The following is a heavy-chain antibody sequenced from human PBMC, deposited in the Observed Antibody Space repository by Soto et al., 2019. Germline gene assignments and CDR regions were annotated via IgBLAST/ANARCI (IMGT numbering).Heavy chain of an antibody. D-gene: IGHD6-13*01. V-gene: IGHV4-34*01. J-gene: IGHJ4*02. CDR3: ARGYPVAGKGYYFDY. CDR1: GGSFSGYY. Sequence: QVQLQQWGAGLLKPSETLSLTCAVYGGSFSGYYWSWIRQPPGKGLEWIGEINHSGSTNYNPSLKSRVTISVDTSKNQFSLKLSSVTAADTAVYYCARGYPVAGKGYYFDYWGQGTLVTVSS. CDR2: INHSGST.